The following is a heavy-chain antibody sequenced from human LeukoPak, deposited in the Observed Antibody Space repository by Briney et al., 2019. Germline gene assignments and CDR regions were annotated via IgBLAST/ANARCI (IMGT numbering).Heavy chain of an antibody. CDR3: ARGSVGYDY. Sequence: GGSLRLSCAASGFTFSSYNMNWVRQAPGKGLEWVANIKQDGSEKDYVDSVRGRFTISRDNAKNSLYLQMSSLRVEDTAVYYCARGSVGYDYWGQGTLVTVSS. V-gene: IGHV3-7*01. CDR1: GFTFSSYN. CDR2: IKQDGSEK. D-gene: IGHD2-8*02. J-gene: IGHJ4*02.